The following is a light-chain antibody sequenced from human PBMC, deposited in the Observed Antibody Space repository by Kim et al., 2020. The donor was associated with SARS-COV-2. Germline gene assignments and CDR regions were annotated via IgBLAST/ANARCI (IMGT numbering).Light chain of an antibody. V-gene: IGLV2-8*01. CDR3: SSYAGSNNLV. CDR2: EVS. CDR1: SRDVCSYND. J-gene: IGLJ2*01. Sequence: QSVTIYCTRTSRDVCSYNDVSWYQQHPGNAPKLMIYEVSKRPSGVPDRFSGSKSGNTASLTVSGLQAEDEADYYCSSYAGSNNLVFGGGTQLTVL.